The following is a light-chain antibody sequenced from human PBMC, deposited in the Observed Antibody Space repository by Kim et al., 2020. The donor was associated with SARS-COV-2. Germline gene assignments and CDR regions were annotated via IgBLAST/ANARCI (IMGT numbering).Light chain of an antibody. CDR3: AAWDDSLSGRV. J-gene: IGLJ3*02. CDR2: RNN. Sequence: ELTQPPSASGTPGQRVTISCSGSSSNIGSNYVYWYQQLPGTAPKLLIYRNNQRPSGVPDRFSGSKSGTSASLAISGLRSEDEADYYCAAWDDSLSGRVYGGGTQLTVL. V-gene: IGLV1-47*01. CDR1: SSNIGSNY.